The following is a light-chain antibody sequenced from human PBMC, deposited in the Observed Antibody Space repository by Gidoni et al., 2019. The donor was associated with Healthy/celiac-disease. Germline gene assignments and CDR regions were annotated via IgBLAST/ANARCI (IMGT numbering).Light chain of an antibody. CDR1: QSVSSN. V-gene: IGKV3-15*01. J-gene: IGKJ1*01. CDR3: QQYNNWPVA. Sequence: EIVMTQSPATLSVSPGERATLSCRASQSVSSNLAWYQQKPGQAPRLLNYGASTRATVIPARFSGSGSGTEFTLTISSLQSEDFAVYYCQQYNNWPVAFGQGTKVEIK. CDR2: GAS.